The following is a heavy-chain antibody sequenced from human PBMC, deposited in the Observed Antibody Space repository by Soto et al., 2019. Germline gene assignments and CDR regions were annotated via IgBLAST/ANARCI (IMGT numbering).Heavy chain of an antibody. D-gene: IGHD3-3*01. V-gene: IGHV3-53*01. Sequence: EVQLVESGGGLIQPGGSLRLSCAASGFTVSSNYMSWVRQAPGKGLEWVSVIYSGGSTYYADSVKGRFTISRDNSKNTLYLQMNSLRAEDTAVYYCAREKAVRFSSYYGMDVWGQGTTVTVSS. J-gene: IGHJ6*02. CDR2: IYSGGST. CDR3: AREKAVRFSSYYGMDV. CDR1: GFTVSSNY.